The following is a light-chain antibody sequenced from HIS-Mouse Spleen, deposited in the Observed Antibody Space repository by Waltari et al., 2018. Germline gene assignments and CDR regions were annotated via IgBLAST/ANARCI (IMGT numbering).Light chain of an antibody. V-gene: IGLV6-57*02. CDR2: EDN. Sequence: NFMLTQPHSVSESPGKTVTISCTGSSGSIASNYVQWYQQRPVSAPTTVIYEDNQRPPGVPDRFSGSIDSSSNSASLTISGLKTEVEADYYCQSYDSSNSWVFGGGTKLTVL. CDR3: QSYDSSNSWV. J-gene: IGLJ3*02. CDR1: SGSIASNY.